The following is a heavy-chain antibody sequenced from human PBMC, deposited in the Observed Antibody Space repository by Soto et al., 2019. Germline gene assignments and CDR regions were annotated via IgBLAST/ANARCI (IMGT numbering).Heavy chain of an antibody. V-gene: IGHV1-2*04. Sequence: PGESLKISCQSSGYTFTGYYMHWVRQAPGQGLEWMGWINPNSGGTNYAQKFQGWVTMTRDTSISTAYMELSRLRSDDTAVYYCARLFSSYYDILTGPKPIDYWGQGTLVTVSS. CDR3: ARLFSSYYDILTGPKPIDY. CDR2: INPNSGGT. D-gene: IGHD3-9*01. CDR1: GYTFTGYY. J-gene: IGHJ4*02.